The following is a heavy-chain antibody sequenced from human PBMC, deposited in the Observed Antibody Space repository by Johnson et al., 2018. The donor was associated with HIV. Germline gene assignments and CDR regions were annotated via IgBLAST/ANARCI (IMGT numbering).Heavy chain of an antibody. V-gene: IGHV3-15*01. CDR1: GFTFSNAW. Sequence: EVQLVESGGGLVKPGGSLRLSCVASGFTFSNAWMSWVCQAPGKGLEWVGRIKSKTDGGTTDYAAPVKGRFTISRDDSKNTLYLQMNSLKTEDMAVYYCTTDVPGGPYYNAFDIWGQGTMVTVSS. CDR3: TTDVPGGPYYNAFDI. J-gene: IGHJ3*02. D-gene: IGHD1-26*01. CDR2: IKSKTDGGTT.